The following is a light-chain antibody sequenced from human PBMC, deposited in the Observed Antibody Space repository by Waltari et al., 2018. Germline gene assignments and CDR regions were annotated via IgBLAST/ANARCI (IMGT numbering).Light chain of an antibody. V-gene: IGKV1-33*01. CDR3: QQYENFPYS. CDR2: DAS. CDR1: QDIYNY. J-gene: IGKJ2*03. Sequence: DVQLTQSPSSLSASVGDRVTITCQASQDIYNYLNWFQQKPGKAPKLLIYDASNLETGVPSRFSGSRSGTDFTFTINSLQPEDVATYYCQQYENFPYSFGQGTKLEIK.